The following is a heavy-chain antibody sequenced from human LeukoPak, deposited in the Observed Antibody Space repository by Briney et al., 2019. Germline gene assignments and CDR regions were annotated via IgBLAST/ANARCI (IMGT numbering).Heavy chain of an antibody. CDR2: ISGSGETT. V-gene: IGHV3-23*01. J-gene: IGHJ5*02. D-gene: IGHD2-15*01. Sequence: PGGSLRLSCAASGITFSSCAMNWVRQAPGKGLEWVSAISGSGETTYYADSVKGRFTISRDNAKNSVYLQMNSLRAEDTAVYYCAKTGVVVAALERGVANWFDPWGQGTLVTVSS. CDR3: AKTGVVVAALERGVANWFDP. CDR1: GITFSSCA.